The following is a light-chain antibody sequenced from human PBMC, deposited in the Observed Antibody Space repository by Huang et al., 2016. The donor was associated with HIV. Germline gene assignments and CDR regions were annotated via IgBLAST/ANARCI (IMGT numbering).Light chain of an antibody. V-gene: IGKV1-33*01. J-gene: IGKJ4*01. CDR2: GAS. CDR1: QDIGNY. CDR3: QQYDNSLS. Sequence: DVQMTQSPSSLSASVGDRVTFTCQASQDIGNYLNWYQQKSGKAPNLLIYGASNLKTGVPSRFSGSGSGTHFTLTISSLQPEDIATYYCQQYDNSLSFGGGTKVDLK.